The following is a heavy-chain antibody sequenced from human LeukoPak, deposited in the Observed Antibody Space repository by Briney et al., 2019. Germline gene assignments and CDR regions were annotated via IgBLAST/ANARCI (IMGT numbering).Heavy chain of an antibody. Sequence: GGSLRRSCAASGFAFSSCGIHWVGQAPGKGLEWVALISEDGSIKFYADSVKGRFTISGDNSKNTLYLQMNSLRAEDTAVYYCAKEVGARDAFDIWGQGTLVTVSP. CDR2: ISEDGSIK. D-gene: IGHD1-26*01. CDR1: GFAFSSCG. V-gene: IGHV3-30*18. CDR3: AKEVGARDAFDI. J-gene: IGHJ3*02.